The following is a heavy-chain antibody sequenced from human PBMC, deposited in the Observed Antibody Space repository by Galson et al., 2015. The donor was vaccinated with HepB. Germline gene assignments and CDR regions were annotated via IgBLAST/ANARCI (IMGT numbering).Heavy chain of an antibody. Sequence: TLSLTCTVSGGSISSGGYYWSWIRQHPGKGLEWIGYIYYSGSTYYNPSLKSRVTISVDTSKNQFSLKLSSVTAADTAVYYCARALQSGVVIIHDAFDIWGQGTMVTVSS. CDR3: ARALQSGVVIIHDAFDI. CDR1: GGSISSGGYY. J-gene: IGHJ3*02. CDR2: IYYSGST. V-gene: IGHV4-31*03. D-gene: IGHD3-3*01.